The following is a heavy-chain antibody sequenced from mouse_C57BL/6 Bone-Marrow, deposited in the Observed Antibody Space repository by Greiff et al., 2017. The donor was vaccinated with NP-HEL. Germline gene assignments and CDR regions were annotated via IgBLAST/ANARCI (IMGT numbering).Heavy chain of an antibody. CDR3: ARDPDWYFDV. V-gene: IGHV1-20*01. J-gene: IGHJ1*03. CDR1: GYSFTGYF. Sequence: EVKLQEYGPELVKPGDSVKISCKASGYSFTGYFMNWVMQSHGKSLEWIGRINPYNGDTFYNQKFKGKATLTVDKSSSTAHMELRSLTSEDSAVYYCARDPDWYFDVWGTGTTVTVSS. CDR2: INPYNGDT.